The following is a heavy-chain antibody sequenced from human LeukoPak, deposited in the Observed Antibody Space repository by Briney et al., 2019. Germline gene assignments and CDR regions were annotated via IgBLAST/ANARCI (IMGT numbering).Heavy chain of an antibody. J-gene: IGHJ4*02. D-gene: IGHD3-10*01. V-gene: IGHV3-21*01. CDR1: GFTFSSYS. Sequence: GGSLRLSCAASGFTFSSYSMNWVRQAPGKGLEWVSSISSSSSYIYYADSVKSRFTISRDNAKNSLYLQMNSLRAEDTAVYYCARDPSPYYYGSGSPTDYWGQGTLVTVSS. CDR3: ARDPSPYYYGSGSPTDY. CDR2: ISSSSSYI.